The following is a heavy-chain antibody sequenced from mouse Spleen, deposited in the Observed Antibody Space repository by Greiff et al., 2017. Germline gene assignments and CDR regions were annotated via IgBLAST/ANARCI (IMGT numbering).Heavy chain of an antibody. J-gene: IGHJ2*01. D-gene: IGHD3-1*01. V-gene: IGHV1-39*01. CDR1: GYSFTDYN. Sequence: EVQLQESGPELVKPGASVKISCKASGYSFTDYNMNWVKQSNGKSLEWIGVINPNYGTTGYNQKFKDKATLTVDQSSSTAYMQLISLTSEDSAVYYCARRQLGQYYFDYWGQGTTLTVSS. CDR3: ARRQLGQYYFDY. CDR2: INPNYGTT.